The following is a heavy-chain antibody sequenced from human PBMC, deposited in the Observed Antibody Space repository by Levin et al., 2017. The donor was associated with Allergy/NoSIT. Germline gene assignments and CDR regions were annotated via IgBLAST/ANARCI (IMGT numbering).Heavy chain of an antibody. Sequence: PGGSLRLSCAASGFSFSDYAMSWVRQSPGKGLEWVSIISNGGNRINYADSVKGRFTISRDNSKNTLHLQMNSLRVDDTAIYYCAKDGFLEWRSTGADFDHWGQGTLVNVSSGWTFCHCDYYYVYYMDVWDKGTTVTVSS. CDR2: ISNGGNRI. D-gene: IGHD3-3*01. CDR1: GFSFSDYA. CDR3: AKDGFLEWRSTGADFDHWGQGTLVNVSSGWTFCHCDYYYVYYMDV. V-gene: IGHV3-23*03. J-gene: IGHJ6*03.